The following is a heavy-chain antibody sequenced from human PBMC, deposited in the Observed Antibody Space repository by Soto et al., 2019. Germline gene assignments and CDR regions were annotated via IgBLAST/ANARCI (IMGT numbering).Heavy chain of an antibody. Sequence: QVQLQESGPGLVRPSETLSLTCTVSAGSISGNYLNWMRQAPGKGLEWIGFIHYSGSTNYNPSLKSRVTISLDTSKNQFSLNLTSVTAADTAVYHCTIGSGWTTDYWRQGTLVTVSS. CDR3: TIGSGWTTDY. CDR2: IHYSGST. CDR1: AGSISGNY. J-gene: IGHJ4*02. D-gene: IGHD6-19*01. V-gene: IGHV4-59*01.